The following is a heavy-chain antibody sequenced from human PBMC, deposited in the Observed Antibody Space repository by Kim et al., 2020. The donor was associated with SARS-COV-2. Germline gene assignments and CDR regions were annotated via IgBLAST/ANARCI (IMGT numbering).Heavy chain of an antibody. CDR3: ASGNHDYYYYMDV. V-gene: IGHV1-2*02. J-gene: IGHJ6*03. Sequence: YAQKFQGRVTMTRDTSISTAYMELSRLRSDDTAVYYCASGNHDYYYYMDVWGKGTTVTVSS. D-gene: IGHD2-15*01.